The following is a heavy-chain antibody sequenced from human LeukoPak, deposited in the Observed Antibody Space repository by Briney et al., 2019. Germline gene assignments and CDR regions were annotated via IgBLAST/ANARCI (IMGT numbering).Heavy chain of an antibody. CDR2: INPNSGGT. CDR3: VPTGWDPLTFYFDY. J-gene: IGHJ4*02. CDR1: GYTFTGYY. Sequence: ASVKVSCKASGYTFTGYYIHWVRQAPGQGLEWMGWINPNSGGTNYAQKFQGRVTMTRDTSISTAYMELSRLRSDDTAVYYCVPTGWDPLTFYFDYWGQGTLVTVSS. V-gene: IGHV1-2*02. D-gene: IGHD1-26*01.